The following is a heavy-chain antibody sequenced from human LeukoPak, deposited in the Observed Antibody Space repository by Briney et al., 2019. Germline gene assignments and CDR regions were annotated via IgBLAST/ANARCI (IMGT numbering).Heavy chain of an antibody. V-gene: IGHV1-2*02. CDR1: GYTFTGYY. Sequence: AAVKVSCKASGYTFTGYYIHWVRQAPGQGLEWMGWINPNSAGTNYAQKFQGRVTMTKDTSISTAYMELTRLTSDDTAIYYCARVKGPSPIWFGELEDWFAPWGQGTLVTVSS. J-gene: IGHJ5*02. CDR2: INPNSAGT. D-gene: IGHD3-10*01. CDR3: ARVKGPSPIWFGELEDWFAP.